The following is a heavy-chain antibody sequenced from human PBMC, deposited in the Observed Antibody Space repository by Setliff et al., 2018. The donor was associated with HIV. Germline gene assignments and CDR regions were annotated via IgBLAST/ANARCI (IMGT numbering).Heavy chain of an antibody. Sequence: SETLSPTCAVYGGSFSGYYWSWIRQPPGKGLEWIGEINHSGSTNYNPSLKSRVTISIDTSKNQFSLKVSSVTAADTALYYCARGLPGTYRYSYYYYYMDVWDKGTTVTVSS. J-gene: IGHJ6*03. D-gene: IGHD3-16*02. CDR1: GGSFSGYY. V-gene: IGHV4-34*01. CDR3: ARGLPGTYRYSYYYYYMDV. CDR2: INHSGST.